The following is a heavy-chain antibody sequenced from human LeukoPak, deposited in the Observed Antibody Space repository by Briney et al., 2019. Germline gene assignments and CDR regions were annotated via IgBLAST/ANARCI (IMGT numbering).Heavy chain of an antibody. Sequence: PGGSLRLSCAASGFTFSSYSMNWVRQAPGKGLEWVGFIRSKAYGGTTEYAASVKGRFTISRDDSKSIAYLQMNSLKTEDTAVYYCTKFLVTATYYYYYYGMDVWGQGTTVTVSS. CDR3: TKFLVTATYYYYYYGMDV. CDR2: IRSKAYGGTT. D-gene: IGHD2-21*02. CDR1: GFTFSSYS. V-gene: IGHV3-49*04. J-gene: IGHJ6*02.